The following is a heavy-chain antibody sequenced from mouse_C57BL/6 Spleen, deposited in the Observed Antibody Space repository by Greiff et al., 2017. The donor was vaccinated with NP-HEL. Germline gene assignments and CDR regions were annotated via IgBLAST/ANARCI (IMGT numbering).Heavy chain of an antibody. CDR2: INPNNGGT. Sequence: EVQLQQSGPELVKPGASVKIPCKASGYTFTDYNMDWVKQSHGKSLEWIGDINPNNGGTIYNQKFKGKATLTVDKSSSTAYMELRSLTSEDTAVYYCARRGGYPLVILAMDYWGQGTSVTVSS. CDR3: ARRGGYPLVILAMDY. J-gene: IGHJ4*01. D-gene: IGHD2-4*01. CDR1: GYTFTDYN. V-gene: IGHV1-18*01.